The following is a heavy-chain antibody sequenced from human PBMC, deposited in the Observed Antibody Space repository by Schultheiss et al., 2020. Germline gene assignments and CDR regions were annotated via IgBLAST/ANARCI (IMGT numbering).Heavy chain of an antibody. V-gene: IGHV3-7*05. D-gene: IGHD3-22*01. Sequence: GESLKISCAASGFTFSSYWMSWVRQAPGKGLEWVANIKQDGSEKYYVDSVKGRFTISRDNAKNSLYLQMNSLRAEDTAVYYCARDNTMIVLYGMDVWGQGTTVTVSS. J-gene: IGHJ6*02. CDR1: GFTFSSYW. CDR2: IKQDGSEK. CDR3: ARDNTMIVLYGMDV.